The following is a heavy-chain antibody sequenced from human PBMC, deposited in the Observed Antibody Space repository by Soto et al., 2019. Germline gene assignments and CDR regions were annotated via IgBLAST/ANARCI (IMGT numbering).Heavy chain of an antibody. D-gene: IGHD1-26*01. Sequence: STRGDHKQTLTLDLTFSVFSLHHNRGGVGWVRQPPGKALEWLALIYWDDDKRYSPSLKNRLTITKDTSKKKVVLTMTNMDPVDTATYYCARHYSGSYFDYWGQGTLVTVSS. CDR3: ARHYSGSYFDY. CDR2: IYWDDDK. J-gene: IGHJ4*02. CDR1: VFSLHHNRGG. V-gene: IGHV2-5*02.